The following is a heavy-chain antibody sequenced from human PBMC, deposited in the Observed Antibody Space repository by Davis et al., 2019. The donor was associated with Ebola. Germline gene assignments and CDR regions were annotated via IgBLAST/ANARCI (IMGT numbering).Heavy chain of an antibody. CDR3: ARDGTGTTTY. J-gene: IGHJ4*02. CDR2: IIPILGIA. CDR1: GGTFSSYT. V-gene: IGHV1-69*02. Sequence: AASVKVSCKASGGTFSSYTISWVRQAPGQGLEWMGRIIPILGIANYAQKFKGRVTITADKSTSTAYMELSSLRSEDTAGYYCARDGTGTTTYWGQGTLVNVSS. D-gene: IGHD1-1*01.